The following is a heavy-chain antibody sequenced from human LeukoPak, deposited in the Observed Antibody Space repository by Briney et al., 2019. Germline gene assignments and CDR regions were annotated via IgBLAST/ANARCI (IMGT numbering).Heavy chain of an antibody. CDR1: GGSISSYY. Sequence: SETLSLTCTVSGGSISSYYWSWIRQPPGKGLEWIGYIYYSGSTNYNPSLKSRVTISVDTSKNQFSLKLSSVTAADTAVYYCAKIGIVVVEAATRHQHYYGMDVWGQGTTVTVSS. D-gene: IGHD2-15*01. CDR2: IYYSGST. J-gene: IGHJ6*02. CDR3: AKIGIVVVEAATRHQHYYGMDV. V-gene: IGHV4-59*01.